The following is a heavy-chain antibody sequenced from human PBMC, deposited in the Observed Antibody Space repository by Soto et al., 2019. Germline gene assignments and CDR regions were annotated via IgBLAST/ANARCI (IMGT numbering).Heavy chain of an antibody. CDR2: IYNIGST. J-gene: IGHJ4*02. V-gene: IGHV4-59*08. Sequence: SETLSLTCTVSGGPISGYYWSWLRQPPGKGLEWIGYIYNIGSTNYNPSLRSRVTMSIDTSQEQFSLKLSSVTATDTAVYYCARHGMVYYDGRVYYYSPYYFDYWGQGPLVTVSS. D-gene: IGHD3-22*01. CDR1: GGPISGYY. CDR3: ARHGMVYYDGRVYYYSPYYFDY.